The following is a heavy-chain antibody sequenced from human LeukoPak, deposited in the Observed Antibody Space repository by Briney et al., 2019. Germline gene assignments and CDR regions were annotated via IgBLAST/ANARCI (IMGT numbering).Heavy chain of an antibody. CDR1: GGSFSGYY. J-gene: IGHJ4*02. V-gene: IGHV4-34*01. CDR2: INHSGST. D-gene: IGHD3-22*01. Sequence: KSSETLSLTCAVYGGSFSGYYWSWIRQPPGKGLEWIGEINHSGSTNYNPSLKSRVTISVDTSKNQFSLKLSSVTAADTAVYYCARGGIVVECWGQGTLVTVSS. CDR3: ARGGIVVEC.